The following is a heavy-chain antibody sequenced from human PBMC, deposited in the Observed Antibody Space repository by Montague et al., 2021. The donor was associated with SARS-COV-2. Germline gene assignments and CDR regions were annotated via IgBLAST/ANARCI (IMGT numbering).Heavy chain of an antibody. Sequence: SLRLSCAASGFSFNSYAMSWVRQAPGKGPEWVTGITSGGGDSHYADSVEGRFTISRDNSRDTLYLQMTSLRDEDTAVYSCAKEEASIGTPLFDSWGQFTIPRDKTRDTRDLQMTSYRAEEAAGYYSAKDEAAILSSVLDAWGQGTMVIVSS. V-gene: IGHV3-23*01. CDR3: AKEEASIGTPLFDSWGQFTIPRDKTRDTRDLQMTSYRAEEAAGYYSAKDEAAILSSVLDA. CDR2: ITSGGGDS. CDR1: GFSFNSYA. D-gene: IGHD3-22*01. J-gene: IGHJ5*02.